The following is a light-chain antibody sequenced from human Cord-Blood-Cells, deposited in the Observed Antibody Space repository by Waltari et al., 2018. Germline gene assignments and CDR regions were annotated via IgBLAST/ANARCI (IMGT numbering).Light chain of an antibody. CDR1: SSDVGGYNY. Sequence: QSALTQPASVSGSPGQSITISCTGTSSDVGGYNYVSWYQQHPGKAPKLMLYDVSNRPSGVSNRFSGSKSGNPASLTISVLQAEDEADYYCSSYTSSSTRVFGGGTKLTVL. V-gene: IGLV2-14*03. CDR3: SSYTSSSTRV. J-gene: IGLJ3*02. CDR2: DVS.